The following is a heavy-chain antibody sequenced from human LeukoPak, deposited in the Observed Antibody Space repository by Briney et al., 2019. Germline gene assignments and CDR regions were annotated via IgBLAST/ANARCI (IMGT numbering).Heavy chain of an antibody. Sequence: SETLSLTCTVSGGSISSYYWSWIRQPPGKGLEWIGEINHSGSTNYNPSLKSRVTISVDTSKNQFSLKLSSVTAADTAVYYCARVVAVAGEPQDFDYWGQGTLVTVSS. CDR1: GGSISSYY. J-gene: IGHJ4*02. CDR3: ARVVAVAGEPQDFDY. V-gene: IGHV4-34*01. D-gene: IGHD6-19*01. CDR2: INHSGST.